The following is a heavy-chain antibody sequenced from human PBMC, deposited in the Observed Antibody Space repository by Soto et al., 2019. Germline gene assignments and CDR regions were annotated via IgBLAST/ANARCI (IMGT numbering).Heavy chain of an antibody. D-gene: IGHD5-12*01. V-gene: IGHV1-2*04. J-gene: IGHJ6*02. CDR2: INPNSGDT. Sequence: ASVKVSCKASGYTFTGYYIHWVRQAPGQGLEWMGWINPNSGDTNYAQKFQGWVTMSRDTSISTAYMELRRLRSDDTAMFYCAREGYTGYDQGAYYYGMDVWGQGTPVTVSS. CDR3: AREGYTGYDQGAYYYGMDV. CDR1: GYTFTGYY.